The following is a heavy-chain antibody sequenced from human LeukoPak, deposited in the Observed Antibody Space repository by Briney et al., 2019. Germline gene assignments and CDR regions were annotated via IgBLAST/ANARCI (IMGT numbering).Heavy chain of an antibody. V-gene: IGHV4-34*01. CDR1: GGSISSYY. D-gene: IGHD3-3*01. CDR3: ARVSPYYDFWSGYLAFDI. CDR2: INHSGST. Sequence: SETLSLTCTVSGGSISSYYWSWIRQPPGKGLEWIGEINHSGSTNYNPSLKSRVTISVDTSKNQFSLKLSSVTAADTAVYYCARVSPYYDFWSGYLAFDIWGQGTMVTVSS. J-gene: IGHJ3*02.